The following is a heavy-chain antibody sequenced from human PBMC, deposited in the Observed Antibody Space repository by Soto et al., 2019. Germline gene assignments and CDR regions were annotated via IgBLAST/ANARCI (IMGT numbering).Heavy chain of an antibody. CDR2: INQDGSEK. CDR3: TSRMVRGVMWLDY. CDR1: GFSFSSYS. J-gene: IGHJ4*02. V-gene: IGHV3-7*05. D-gene: IGHD3-10*01. Sequence: EVQLVESGGGLVQPGGSLRLSCAASGFSFSSYSMSWVRQAPGKGLEWVANINQDGSEKYYVDSVKGRFIISRDNAENSLYLQMSSLSAEDTAVYYCTSRMVRGVMWLDYWGQGALVTVSS.